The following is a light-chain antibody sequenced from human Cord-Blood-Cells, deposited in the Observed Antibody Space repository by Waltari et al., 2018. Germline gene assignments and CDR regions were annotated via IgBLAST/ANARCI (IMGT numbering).Light chain of an antibody. Sequence: QSALTQPRSVSGSPGQSVTISCTGTSSDVGGYNYVSWYQQHPGKAPKLMIYYVSKRPSVVPDRFSGSKSGNTASLTISGLQAEDEADYYCCSYAGSYTYVVFGGGTKLTVL. V-gene: IGLV2-11*01. CDR3: CSYAGSYTYVV. CDR1: SSDVGGYNY. J-gene: IGLJ2*01. CDR2: YVS.